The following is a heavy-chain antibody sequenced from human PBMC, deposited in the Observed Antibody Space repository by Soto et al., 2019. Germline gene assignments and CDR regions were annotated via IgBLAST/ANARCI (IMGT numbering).Heavy chain of an antibody. CDR1: GFTFSRYG. CDR2: TNRDGSQA. Sequence: PGGSLRLSCAASGFTFSRYGMHWVRQAAGRGLEWVANTNRDGSQAYYVDSVKGRFTISRDNAKNSIYLQMDSLRADDTAVYYCVTDAQNSEWLTLGYWGQGTLVTVSS. V-gene: IGHV3-7*01. D-gene: IGHD3-9*01. J-gene: IGHJ4*02. CDR3: VTDAQNSEWLTLGY.